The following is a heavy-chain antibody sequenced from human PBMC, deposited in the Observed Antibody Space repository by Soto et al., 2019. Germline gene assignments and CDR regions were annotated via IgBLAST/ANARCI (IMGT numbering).Heavy chain of an antibody. J-gene: IGHJ3*02. CDR2: IRSKANSYAT. CDR3: RRSNTDTDAFDI. CDR1: GFTFSGSA. V-gene: IGHV3-73*02. Sequence: EVQLVESGGGLVQPGGSLKLSCAASGFTFSGSAMHWVRQASGKGLEWVGRIRSKANSYATAYAASVKGRFTISRDDSKNTAYLQMNSLKTEDTAVSYCRRSNTDTDAFDIWGQGTMVTVSS. D-gene: IGHD1-26*01.